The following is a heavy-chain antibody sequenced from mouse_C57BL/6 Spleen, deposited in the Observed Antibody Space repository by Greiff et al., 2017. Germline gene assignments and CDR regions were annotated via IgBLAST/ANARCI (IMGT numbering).Heavy chain of an antibody. CDR3: ARSWVTTVVDPAWFAY. D-gene: IGHD1-1*01. V-gene: IGHV1-82*01. J-gene: IGHJ3*01. CDR1: GYAFSSSW. Sequence: QVQLKQSGPELVKPGASVKISCKASGYAFSSSWMNWVKQRPGKGLEWIGRIYPGDGDTNYNGKFKGKATLTADKSSSTAYMQLSSLTSEDSAVYFCARSWVTTVVDPAWFAYWGQGTLVTVSA. CDR2: IYPGDGDT.